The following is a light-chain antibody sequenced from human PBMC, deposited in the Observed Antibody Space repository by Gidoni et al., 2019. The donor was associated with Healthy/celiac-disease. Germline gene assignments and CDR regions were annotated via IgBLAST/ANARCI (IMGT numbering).Light chain of an antibody. J-gene: IGLJ2*01. Sequence: QSALTQPASESGSPGQSITISCTGTSSDVGSYNLVSWYQQHPGKAPKRMIYEGSKRPSGVSNRFSGSKSGNTASLTISGLQAEDEADYYCCSYAGSSTLVFGGGTKLTVL. CDR3: CSYAGSSTLV. CDR1: SSDVGSYNL. CDR2: EGS. V-gene: IGLV2-23*01.